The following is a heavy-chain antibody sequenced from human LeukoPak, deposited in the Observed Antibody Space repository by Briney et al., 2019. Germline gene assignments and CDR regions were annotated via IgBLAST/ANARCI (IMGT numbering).Heavy chain of an antibody. J-gene: IGHJ4*02. V-gene: IGHV3-30*18. Sequence: GGSLRLSCAASGFTFSSYGMHWVPQAPGKGVEWVAVISYDGSNKYYADSVKGRFTISRDNSKNTLYLQMNSLRAEDTAVYYCAKSKDILTEFDYWGQGTLVTVSS. CDR2: ISYDGSNK. CDR1: GFTFSSYG. D-gene: IGHD3-9*01. CDR3: AKSKDILTEFDY.